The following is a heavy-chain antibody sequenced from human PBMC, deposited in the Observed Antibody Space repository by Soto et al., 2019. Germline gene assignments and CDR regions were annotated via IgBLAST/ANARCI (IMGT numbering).Heavy chain of an antibody. CDR3: ARPYSSHYYMDV. D-gene: IGHD6-13*01. V-gene: IGHV4-34*01. CDR2: INHSGST. J-gene: IGHJ6*03. Sequence: SETLSPTWVVYGGAFSGYYWSWVRQPPGKGLEWIGEINHSGSTNYNPSLKSRVTISVDTSKNQFSLKLSSVTAADTAVYYCARPYSSHYYMDVWGKGTTVTVSS. CDR1: GGAFSGYY.